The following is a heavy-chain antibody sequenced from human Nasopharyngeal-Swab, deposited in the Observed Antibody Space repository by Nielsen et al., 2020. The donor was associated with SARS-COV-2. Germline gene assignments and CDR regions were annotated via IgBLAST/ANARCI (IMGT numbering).Heavy chain of an antibody. J-gene: IGHJ6*02. CDR2: IYYSGST. V-gene: IGHV4-30-4*01. Sequence: SEPLSLTCPVSGGSISSGAYYWSWIRQPPGKGLEWSGYIYYSGSTYYNPSIKSPVTISVDTSKNQFSLKLSSVTAADTAVYYGARAPMVRGVIRHYYYDGMDVWGQGTTVTVSS. CDR3: ARAPMVRGVIRHYYYDGMDV. D-gene: IGHD3-10*01. CDR1: GGSISSGAYY.